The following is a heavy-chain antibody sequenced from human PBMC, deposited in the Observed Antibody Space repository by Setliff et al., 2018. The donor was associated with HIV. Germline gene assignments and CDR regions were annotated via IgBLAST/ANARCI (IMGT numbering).Heavy chain of an antibody. D-gene: IGHD6-19*01. CDR3: ARGGRYYLPGIAVAGIQRNWFDP. J-gene: IGHJ5*02. CDR2: INHSGST. Sequence: SETLSLTCGVSGYSISSGYYWGWIRQPPGNGLEWIGEINHSGSTKYNPSLKSRVTISVDMSKNQFSLKLTSVTAADTAVYYCARGGRYYLPGIAVAGIQRNWFDPWGQGALVTVSS. V-gene: IGHV4-38-2*01. CDR1: GYSISSGYY.